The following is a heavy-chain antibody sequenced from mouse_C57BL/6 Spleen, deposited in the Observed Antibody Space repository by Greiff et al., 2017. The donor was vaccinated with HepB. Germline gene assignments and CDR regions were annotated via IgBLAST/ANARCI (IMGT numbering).Heavy chain of an antibody. CDR3: AAGAVAMDY. V-gene: IGHV3-6*01. J-gene: IGHJ4*01. CDR2: ISYDGSN. Sequence: EVKLQESGPGLVKPSQSLSLTCSVTGYSITSGYYWNWIRQFPGNKLEWMGYISYDGSNNYNPSLKNRISITRDTSKNQFFLKLNSVTTEDTATYYCAAGAVAMDYWGQGTSVTVSS. CDR1: GYSITSGYY.